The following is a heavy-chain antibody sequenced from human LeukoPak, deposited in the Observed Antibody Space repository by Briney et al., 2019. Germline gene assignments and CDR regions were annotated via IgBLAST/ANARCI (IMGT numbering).Heavy chain of an antibody. CDR2: ISSSSSYI. J-gene: IGHJ4*02. Sequence: GGSLRLSCAASGFTFSSYSMNWVRQAPGKGLEWVSSISSSSSYIYYADSVQGRFTISRDNAKNSLYLQMNSLRAEDTAVYYCARGDKGSGWYFFDYWGQGTLVTVSS. D-gene: IGHD6-19*01. CDR1: GFTFSSYS. V-gene: IGHV3-21*01. CDR3: ARGDKGSGWYFFDY.